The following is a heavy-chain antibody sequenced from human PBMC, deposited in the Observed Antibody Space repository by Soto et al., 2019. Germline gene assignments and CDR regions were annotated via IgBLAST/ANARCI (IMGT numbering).Heavy chain of an antibody. Sequence: SETLSLTCSVSGDSINSDKYYWGWIRQPPGKGLEWIGSIYFRGNTYYNPSLQTRVTISLDKSKSQFSLKLNSVTAADTAVYYCARASNHYDILTGYPYGFDYWGQGTLVTVSS. CDR2: IYFRGNT. V-gene: IGHV4-39*01. CDR3: ARASNHYDILTGYPYGFDY. J-gene: IGHJ4*02. CDR1: GDSINSDKYY. D-gene: IGHD3-9*01.